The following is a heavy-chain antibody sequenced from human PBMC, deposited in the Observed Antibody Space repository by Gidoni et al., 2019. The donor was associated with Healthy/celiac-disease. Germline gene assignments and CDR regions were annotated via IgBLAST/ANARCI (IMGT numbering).Heavy chain of an antibody. V-gene: IGHV3-30*03. CDR2: ISYDGSNK. D-gene: IGHD5-18*01. Sequence: QVQLVASGGGVVQPGRSLRLSCSASGFTFSSYGMHWVRQAPGKGLEWVAVISYDGSNKYYADSVKGRFTISRDNSKNTLYLQMNSLRAEDTAVYYCARDAMIQGSAFDIWGQGTMVTVSS. CDR1: GFTFSSYG. J-gene: IGHJ3*02. CDR3: ARDAMIQGSAFDI.